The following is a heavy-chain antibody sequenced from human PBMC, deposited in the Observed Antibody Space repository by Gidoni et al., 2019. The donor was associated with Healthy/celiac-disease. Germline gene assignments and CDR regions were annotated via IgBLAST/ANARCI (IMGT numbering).Heavy chain of an antibody. Sequence: EVQLLESGGGLVQPGGSLRLSCAASGFTFSSYAMSWVRQAPGKGLEWVSAISGSGGSTYYADSVKGRFTISRDNSKNTLYLQMNSLRAEDTAVYYCAKDGGRGITMVRGVIIRIYHFDYWGQGTLVTVSS. CDR2: ISGSGGST. J-gene: IGHJ4*02. CDR3: AKDGGRGITMVRGVIIRIYHFDY. CDR1: GFTFSSYA. D-gene: IGHD3-10*01. V-gene: IGHV3-23*01.